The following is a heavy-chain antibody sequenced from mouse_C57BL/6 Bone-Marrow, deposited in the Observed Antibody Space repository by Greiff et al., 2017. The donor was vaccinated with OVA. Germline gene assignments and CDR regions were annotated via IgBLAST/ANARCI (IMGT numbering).Heavy chain of an antibody. D-gene: IGHD1-2*01. J-gene: IGHJ3*01. CDR2: IDPENGDT. CDR3: TTVYYGTAWFAY. Sequence: VQLQQSGAELVRPGASVKLSCTASGFNIKDDYMHWVKQRPEQGLEWIGWIDPENGDTEYASKFQGKATITADTSSNTAYLQLSSLTSEDTAVYYCTTVYYGTAWFAYWGQGTLVTVSA. CDR1: GFNIKDDY. V-gene: IGHV14-4*01.